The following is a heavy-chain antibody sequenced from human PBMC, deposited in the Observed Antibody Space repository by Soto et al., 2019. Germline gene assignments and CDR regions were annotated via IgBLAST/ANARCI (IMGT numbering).Heavy chain of an antibody. CDR3: ARGAWYFVY. CDR1: GFTFSSYW. J-gene: IGHJ4*02. CDR2: IKVDGSEK. Sequence: GGSLRLSCAASGFTFSSYWMSWVRQVPGKGVEWVANIKVDGSEKYCVDSVKGRFTISRDNARNSLFLQMHSRRAEDTAVYYCARGAWYFVYWGQGALVTVSS. V-gene: IGHV3-7*01.